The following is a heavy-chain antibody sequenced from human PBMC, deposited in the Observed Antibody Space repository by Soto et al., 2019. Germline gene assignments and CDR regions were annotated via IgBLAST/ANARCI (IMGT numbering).Heavy chain of an antibody. Sequence: GASVKVSCKASGVTFTRQDMRWVRQAPGQGLEWMGGIIPIFGTPQYAEKFQDRVTITADESTSTAYMELSSLTSEDTAVYYCATTEGRDGYSFDYWGQGTRVTVSS. J-gene: IGHJ4*02. CDR1: GVTFTRQD. CDR3: ATTEGRDGYSFDY. D-gene: IGHD5-12*01. CDR2: IIPIFGTP. V-gene: IGHV1-69*13.